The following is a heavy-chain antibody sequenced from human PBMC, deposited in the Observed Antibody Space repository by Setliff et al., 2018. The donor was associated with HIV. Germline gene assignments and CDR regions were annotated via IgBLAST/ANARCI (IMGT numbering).Heavy chain of an antibody. J-gene: IGHJ3*01. Sequence: GGSLRLSCAASGFSYSTYWMSWVRQAPGKGLEWVANIKEDESEKYYVDSMKGRFTISRDNAKKSLFLQMNSLRTEDTAVYYCVRDDRYLHRGSLVAGDAFDLWGQGTMVTVSS. V-gene: IGHV3-7*01. CDR3: VRDDRYLHRGSLVAGDAFDL. CDR1: GFSYSTYW. CDR2: IKEDESEK. D-gene: IGHD1-26*01.